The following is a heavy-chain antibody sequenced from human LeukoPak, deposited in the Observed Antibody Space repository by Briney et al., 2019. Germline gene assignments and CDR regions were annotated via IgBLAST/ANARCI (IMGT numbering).Heavy chain of an antibody. CDR1: GGSISSYY. V-gene: IGHV4-59*08. Sequence: SETLSLTCTVSGGSISSYYWSWIRQPPGEGLEWIGFIYYSGSTNQNPSLKSRVTMSVDTSKNQFFLRLSSVTAADTAVYYCASSSAMVTLSFDYWVQAT. CDR2: IYYSGST. J-gene: IGHJ4*02. CDR3: ASSSAMVTLSFDY. D-gene: IGHD5-18*01.